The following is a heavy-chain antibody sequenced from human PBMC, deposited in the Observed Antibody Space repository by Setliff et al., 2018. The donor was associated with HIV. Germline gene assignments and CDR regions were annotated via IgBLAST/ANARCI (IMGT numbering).Heavy chain of an antibody. Sequence: PSETLSLTCTVSGGSMSSSSYYWGWIRQPPGKGLEWLGSIYYSGKTYDNPSLKSRVTLSVDTSKNQFFLKLNSVTAADTAVYYCSRSDFWVGYTALYNWFDPWGQGTLVTVSS. CDR3: SRSDFWVGYTALYNWFDP. CDR1: GGSMSSSSYY. D-gene: IGHD3-3*01. J-gene: IGHJ5*02. V-gene: IGHV4-39*01. CDR2: IYYSGKT.